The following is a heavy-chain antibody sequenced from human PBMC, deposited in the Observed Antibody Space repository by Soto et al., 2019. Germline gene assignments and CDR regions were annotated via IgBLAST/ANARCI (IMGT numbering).Heavy chain of an antibody. Sequence: QVVLLQTRAEVKNPRSSVKVSCKAPVGTFGRNAITTVRQAPGQGFEWMGGIIPMFDTANHAQKIRDRIMITADESTNTAYLELKDLRSEDTAIYYCARPQGSGWRFNALDFWGQGTMVTVSS. CDR1: VGTFGRNA. CDR3: ARPQGSGWRFNALDF. CDR2: IIPMFDTA. V-gene: IGHV1-69*01. J-gene: IGHJ3*01. D-gene: IGHD6-19*01.